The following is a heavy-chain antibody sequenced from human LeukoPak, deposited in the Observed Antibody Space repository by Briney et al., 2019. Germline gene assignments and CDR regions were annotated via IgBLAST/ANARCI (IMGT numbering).Heavy chain of an antibody. D-gene: IGHD2-15*01. CDR2: ISGSGGST. CDR3: AKDRDCSGGSCYPEGFDY. V-gene: IGHV3-23*01. J-gene: IGHJ4*02. CDR1: GFTFSSYS. Sequence: GGSLRLSCAASGFTFSSYSMNWVRQAPGKGLEWVSAISGSGGSTYYADSVKGRFTISRDNSKNTLYLQMNSLRAEDTAVYYCAKDRDCSGGSCYPEGFDYWGQGTLVTVSS.